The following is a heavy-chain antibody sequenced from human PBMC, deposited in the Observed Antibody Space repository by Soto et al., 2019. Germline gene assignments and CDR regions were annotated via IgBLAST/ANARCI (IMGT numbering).Heavy chain of an antibody. V-gene: IGHV4-34*01. D-gene: IGHD2-15*01. J-gene: IGHJ4*02. CDR1: GGPFRGHH. CDR2: INHSGST. Sequence: QVQLQQWGAGLLKPSETLSLTCAVYGGPFRGHHWSWIRQPPGKGLEWIGEINHSGSTNYHPSLQSRVSISVDTSKNQFSLKLNSVTAADTAVYYCARVDDYWGQGTLVTVSS. CDR3: ARVDDY.